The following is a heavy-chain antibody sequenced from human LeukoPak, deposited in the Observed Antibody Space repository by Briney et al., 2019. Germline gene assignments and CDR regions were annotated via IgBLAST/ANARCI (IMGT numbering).Heavy chain of an antibody. D-gene: IGHD3-16*01. J-gene: IGHJ4*02. V-gene: IGHV3-64*03. CDR1: GFTFSRNA. CDR2: IGTNGIST. Sequence: GGSLRLSCSASGFTFSRNAMHWVRQAPGKGLEYVSFIGTNGISTYYADSVQDRFTISRDNSKNTLYLQMSSLRPEDTAVYYCVRGQEVIYTPTFDYWGRGAVVTVSS. CDR3: VRGQEVIYTPTFDY.